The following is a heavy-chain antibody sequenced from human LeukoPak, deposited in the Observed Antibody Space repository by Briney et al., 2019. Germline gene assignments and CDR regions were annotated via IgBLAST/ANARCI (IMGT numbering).Heavy chain of an antibody. V-gene: IGHV3-7*01. D-gene: IGHD5-18*01. CDR2: MRRDGNE. Sequence: PGGSLRLSCSASGFTFSTYWMSWVRQAPGKGLEWVANMRRDGNEIYLDSVRGRFTISRDNAKNSLYLQMNSLRAEDTAVYYCAKGVSYGTYYYYGMDVWGQGTTVTVSS. J-gene: IGHJ6*02. CDR1: GFTFSTYW. CDR3: AKGVSYGTYYYYGMDV.